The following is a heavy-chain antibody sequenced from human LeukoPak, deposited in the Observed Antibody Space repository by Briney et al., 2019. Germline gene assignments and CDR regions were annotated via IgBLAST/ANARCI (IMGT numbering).Heavy chain of an antibody. V-gene: IGHV4-30-4*01. CDR3: ARRSGLLVTIFGVVLPPANYYYGMDV. CDR2: IYYRGST. Sequence: PSHSLSLTCTVSAGSISSGDYYWSCIRQPPGKGLEWIGYIYYRGSTSYNPSLKSRVTLSVDTSKNLFSLKLCSVTAADTAVYYCARRSGLLVTIFGVVLPPANYYYGMDVWGQGTTVTVSS. J-gene: IGHJ6*02. CDR1: AGSISSGDYY. D-gene: IGHD3-3*01.